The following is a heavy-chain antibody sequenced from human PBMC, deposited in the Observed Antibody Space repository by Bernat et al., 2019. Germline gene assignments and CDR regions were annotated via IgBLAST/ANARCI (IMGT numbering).Heavy chain of an antibody. D-gene: IGHD3-22*01. V-gene: IGHV1-3*01. J-gene: IGHJ4*02. CDR2: INAGNGNT. CDR3: ARPHRFYNSSGSYYNY. CDR1: GYTFTSYA. Sequence: QVQLVQSGAEVKKPGASVKVSCKASGYTFTSYAMHWVRQAPGQRLEWMGWINAGNGNTKYSQKFQGRVTITRDTSTSTAYMELSSLRSDDTAVYYCARPHRFYNSSGSYYNYWGQGTLVTVSS.